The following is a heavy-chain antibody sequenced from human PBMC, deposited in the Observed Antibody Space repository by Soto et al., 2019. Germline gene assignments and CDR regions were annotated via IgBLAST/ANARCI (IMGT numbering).Heavy chain of an antibody. Sequence: SETLSLTCTVSGGSISSYYWSWIRQPPGKGLEWIGYIYYSGSTNYNPSLKSRVTISVDTSKNQFSLKLSSVTAADTAVYCCATTYYDFWSGYRPPPKFDYWGQGTLVTVSS. J-gene: IGHJ4*02. D-gene: IGHD3-3*01. CDR3: ATTYYDFWSGYRPPPKFDY. CDR1: GGSISSYY. V-gene: IGHV4-59*08. CDR2: IYYSGST.